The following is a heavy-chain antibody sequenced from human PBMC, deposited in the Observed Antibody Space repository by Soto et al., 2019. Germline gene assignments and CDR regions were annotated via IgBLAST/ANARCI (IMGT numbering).Heavy chain of an antibody. D-gene: IGHD2-15*01. J-gene: IGHJ3*02. CDR1: GGTFSSYA. Sequence: ASVKVSCKASGGTFSSYAISWVRQAPGQGLEWMGGIIPIFGTANYAQKFQGRVTITADESTSTAYMELSSLRSEDTAVYYCARTLVVVVAYDAFDIWGQGTMVTVSS. CDR2: IIPIFGTA. CDR3: ARTLVVVVAYDAFDI. V-gene: IGHV1-69*13.